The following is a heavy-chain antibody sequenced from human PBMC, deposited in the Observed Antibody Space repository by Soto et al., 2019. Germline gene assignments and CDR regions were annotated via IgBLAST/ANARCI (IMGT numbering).Heavy chain of an antibody. CDR2: ISGSGGST. D-gene: IGHD3-10*01. CDR1: GFTFSNYA. V-gene: IGHV3-23*01. CDR3: AKDALGVIIRYWFDP. J-gene: IGHJ5*02. Sequence: GGSLRLSCAASGFTFSNYAIYWVRQAPAKELEWVSAISGSGGSTYYADSVKGRFTISRDNSKNTLYLQMNSLRAEDTAVYYCAKDALGVIIRYWFDPWGQGTLVTVSS.